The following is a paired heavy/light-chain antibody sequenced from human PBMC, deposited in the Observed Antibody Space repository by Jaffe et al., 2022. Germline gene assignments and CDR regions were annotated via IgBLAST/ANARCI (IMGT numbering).Heavy chain of an antibody. CDR3: ARRDYYDSSGYYYWFDP. D-gene: IGHD3-22*01. CDR1: GYSISSGYY. Sequence: QVQLQESGPGLVKPSETLSLTCAVSGYSISSGYYWGWIRQPPGKGLEWIGSIYHSGSTYYNPSLKSRVTISVDTSKNQFSLKLSSVTAADTAVYYCARRDYYDSSGYYYWFDPWGQGTLVTVSS. J-gene: IGHJ5*02. V-gene: IGHV4-38-2*01. CDR2: IYHSGST.
Light chain of an antibody. Sequence: EIVLTQSPATLSLSPGERATLSCRASQSVSSYLAWYQQKPGQAPRLLIYDASNRATGIPARFSGSGSGTDFTLTISSLEPEDFAVYYCQLRITFGQGTRLEIK. CDR3: QLRIT. V-gene: IGKV3-11*01. CDR2: DAS. CDR1: QSVSSY. J-gene: IGKJ5*01.